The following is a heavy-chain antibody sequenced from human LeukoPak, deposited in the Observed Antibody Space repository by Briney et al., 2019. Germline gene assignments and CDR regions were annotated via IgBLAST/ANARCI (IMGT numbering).Heavy chain of an antibody. Sequence: GGSLRLSCVASGFTFDDYAMHWVRQAPGKGLEWVSGISWNSGYIDYADSVKGRFTISRDNAKHSLYLQMNSLRAEDTAVYYCARDYGGSSPFDYWGQGTLVTVSS. J-gene: IGHJ4*02. CDR3: ARDYGGSSPFDY. CDR1: GFTFDDYA. V-gene: IGHV3-9*01. CDR2: ISWNSGYI. D-gene: IGHD4-23*01.